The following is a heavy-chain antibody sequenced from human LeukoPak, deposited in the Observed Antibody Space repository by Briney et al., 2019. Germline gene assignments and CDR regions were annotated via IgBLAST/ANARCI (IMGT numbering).Heavy chain of an antibody. J-gene: IGHJ4*02. D-gene: IGHD6-19*01. CDR1: GGSISSSNW. CDR2: IYHSGST. CDR3: ARLDSSSGWYYFDY. V-gene: IGHV4-4*02. Sequence: SGTLSLTCAVSGGSISSSNWWSWVRQPPGKGLEWIGEIYHSGSTNYNPSLKSRVTISVDTSKNQFSLKLSSVTAADTAVYYCARLDSSSGWYYFDYWGQGTLVTVSS.